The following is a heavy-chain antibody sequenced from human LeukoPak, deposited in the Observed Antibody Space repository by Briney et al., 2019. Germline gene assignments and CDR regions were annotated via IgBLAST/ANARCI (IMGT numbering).Heavy chain of an antibody. CDR1: GFTFSSYG. V-gene: IGHV3-30*02. D-gene: IGHD3-10*01. Sequence: PGGSLRLSCAASGFTFSSYGMHWVRQAPGKGLEWVAFIRYDGSNKYYADSVKGRFTISRDNSKNTLYLQMNSLRAEDTAVYYCAKGAPYYGSGSYYNPSYLFDYWGQGTLVTVSS. CDR3: AKGAPYYGSGSYYNPSYLFDY. CDR2: IRYDGSNK. J-gene: IGHJ4*02.